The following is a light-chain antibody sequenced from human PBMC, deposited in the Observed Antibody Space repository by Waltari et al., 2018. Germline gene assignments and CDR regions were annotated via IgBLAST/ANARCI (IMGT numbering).Light chain of an antibody. CDR2: GAS. CDR1: QSVDSNY. CDR3: HQHDRSPES. V-gene: IGKV3-20*01. J-gene: IGKJ1*01. Sequence: EIVLTQSPGTLSLSPGERATLSCKASQSVDSNYLAWHQQKPGQAPRLLIYGASNRATGIPDRFSGSGSGTDFTLTISRLEPEDFAVYYCHQHDRSPESFGQGTKVEMK.